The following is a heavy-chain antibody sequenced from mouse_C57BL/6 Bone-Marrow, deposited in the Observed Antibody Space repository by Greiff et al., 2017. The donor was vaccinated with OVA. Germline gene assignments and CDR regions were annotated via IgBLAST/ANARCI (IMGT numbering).Heavy chain of an antibody. CDR3: ARGNYGSLFAY. Sequence: VKLQQPGAELVRPGTSVKLSCKASGYTFTSYWMHWVKQRPGQGLEWIGVIDPSDSYTNYNQKFKGKATLTVDTSSSTAYMQLSSLTSEDSAVYYCARGNYGSLFAYWGQGTLVTVSA. D-gene: IGHD1-1*01. J-gene: IGHJ3*01. CDR1: GYTFTSYW. CDR2: IDPSDSYT. V-gene: IGHV1-59*01.